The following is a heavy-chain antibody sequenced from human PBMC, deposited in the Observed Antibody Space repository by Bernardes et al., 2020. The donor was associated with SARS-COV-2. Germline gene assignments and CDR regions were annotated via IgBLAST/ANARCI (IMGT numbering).Heavy chain of an antibody. D-gene: IGHD3-22*01. V-gene: IGHV3-13*01. CDR1: GFTFSSYD. CDR2: IGTAGDT. Sequence: GGSLRLSCAASGFTFSSYDMHWVRQATGKGLEWVSAIGTAGDTYYPGSVKGRFTISRENAKNSLYLQMNSLRAGDTAVYYCGRGVGYYYDSSGSPHYPYYYGMDVWGQGTTVTVSS. J-gene: IGHJ6*02. CDR3: GRGVGYYYDSSGSPHYPYYYGMDV.